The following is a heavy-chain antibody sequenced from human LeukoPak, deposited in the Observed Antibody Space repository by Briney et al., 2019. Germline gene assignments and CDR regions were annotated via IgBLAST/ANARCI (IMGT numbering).Heavy chain of an antibody. V-gene: IGHV2-70*11. CDR1: GFSLSTSGMC. Sequence: ESGPTLVNPTQTLTLTCTFSGFSLSTSGMCVSWIRQPPGKALEWLARIDWDDDKYYSTSLKIRLTISKDTSKNQVVLTMTNMDPVDTATYYCARAENFDYWGQGTLVTVSS. CDR3: ARAENFDY. CDR2: IDWDDDK. J-gene: IGHJ4*02. D-gene: IGHD5-24*01.